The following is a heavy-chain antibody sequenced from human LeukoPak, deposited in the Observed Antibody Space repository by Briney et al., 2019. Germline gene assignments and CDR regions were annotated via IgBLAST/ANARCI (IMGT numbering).Heavy chain of an antibody. D-gene: IGHD1-26*01. Sequence: SVKVSCKASGGTFSSYAISWVRQAPGQGREWMGRIIPIFGIANYAQKFQGRVTITADKSTSTAYMELSSLRSEDTAVYYCAGAGIVGATGYWGQGTLVTVSS. CDR3: AGAGIVGATGY. V-gene: IGHV1-69*04. CDR1: GGTFSSYA. J-gene: IGHJ4*02. CDR2: IIPIFGIA.